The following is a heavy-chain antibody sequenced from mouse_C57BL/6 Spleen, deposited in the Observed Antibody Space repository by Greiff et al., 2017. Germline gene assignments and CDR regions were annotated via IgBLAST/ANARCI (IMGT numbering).Heavy chain of an antibody. CDR3: ARERGYGSSYDYYAMDY. Sequence: QVQLQQSGAELVKPGASVKLSCKASGYTFTSYWMHWVKQRPGQGLEWIGMIHPNSGSTNYNEKFKSKATLTVDKSSSTAYMQLSSLTSEDSAVYYCARERGYGSSYDYYAMDYWGQGTSVTVSS. CDR2: IHPNSGST. CDR1: GYTFTSYW. J-gene: IGHJ4*01. V-gene: IGHV1-64*01. D-gene: IGHD1-1*01.